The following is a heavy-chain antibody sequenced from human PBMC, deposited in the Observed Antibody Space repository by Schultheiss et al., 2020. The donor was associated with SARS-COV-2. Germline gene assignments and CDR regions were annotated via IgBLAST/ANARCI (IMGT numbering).Heavy chain of an antibody. J-gene: IGHJ3*02. V-gene: IGHV3-30*18. CDR2: ISYDGSNK. CDR1: GFTFSSCA. CDR3: AKFGVGATFTDAFDI. Sequence: GGSLRLSCATSGFTFSSCAVHWVRQAPGKGLEWVAVISYDGSNKYYADSVKGRFTISRDNSKNTLYLQMNSLRAEDTAVYYCAKFGVGATFTDAFDIWGQGTMVTVSS. D-gene: IGHD1-26*01.